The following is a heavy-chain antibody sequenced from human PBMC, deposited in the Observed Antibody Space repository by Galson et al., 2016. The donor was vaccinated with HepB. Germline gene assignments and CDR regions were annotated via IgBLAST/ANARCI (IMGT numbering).Heavy chain of an antibody. CDR1: GFTFSTHA. CDR3: AKGYGLFDS. D-gene: IGHD4-17*01. J-gene: IGHJ4*02. CDR2: ITGSGGYT. V-gene: IGHV3-23*01. Sequence: SLRLSCATSGFTFSTHAMSWVRRAPGKGLEWVSVITGSGGYTNSADSVKGRFTISRDNSKNTLYLQMNSLRAEDTAVYYCAKGYGLFDSWGQGTLVTVSS.